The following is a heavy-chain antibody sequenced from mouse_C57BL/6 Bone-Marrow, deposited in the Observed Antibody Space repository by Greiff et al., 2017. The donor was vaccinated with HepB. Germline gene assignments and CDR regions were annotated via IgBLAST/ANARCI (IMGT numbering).Heavy chain of an antibody. CDR2: ISDGGSYT. CDR3: ATTIVTTRWYFDV. Sequence: DVMLVESGGGLVKPGGSLKLSCAASGFTFSSYAMSWVRQTPEKRLEWVATISDGGSYTYYPDNVKGRFTISRDNAKNNLYLQMSHLKSEDTAMYYCATTIVTTRWYFDVWGTGTTVTVSS. CDR1: GFTFSSYA. J-gene: IGHJ1*03. D-gene: IGHD2-5*01. V-gene: IGHV5-4*03.